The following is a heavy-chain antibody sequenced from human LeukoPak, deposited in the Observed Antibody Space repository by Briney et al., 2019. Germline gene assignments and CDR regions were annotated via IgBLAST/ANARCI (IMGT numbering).Heavy chain of an antibody. Sequence: SETLSLTCTVSGGSISRYYWSWIRQPPGKGLEWIGYIYYSGSTNYNPSLKSRVTISVDTSKNQFSLKLSSVTAAETAEYYCARDKGGSYEFDYWGQGTLVTVSS. V-gene: IGHV4-59*01. CDR2: IYYSGST. CDR3: ARDKGGSYEFDY. D-gene: IGHD1-26*01. CDR1: GGSISRYY. J-gene: IGHJ4*02.